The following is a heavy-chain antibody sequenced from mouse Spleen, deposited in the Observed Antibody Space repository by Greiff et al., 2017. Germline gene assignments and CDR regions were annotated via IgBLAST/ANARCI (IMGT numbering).Heavy chain of an antibody. J-gene: IGHJ1*01. CDR3: ARSYGDYVEKRYFDV. CDR2: INPYNGGT. D-gene: IGHD2-13*01. V-gene: IGHV1-19*01. CDR1: GYTFTDYY. Sequence: EVQLQQSGPVLVKPGASVKMSCKASGYTFTDYYMNWVKQSHGKSLEWIGVINPYNGGTSYNQKFKGKATLTVDKSSSTAYMELNSLTSEDSAVYYCARSYGDYVEKRYFDVWGAGTTVTVSS.